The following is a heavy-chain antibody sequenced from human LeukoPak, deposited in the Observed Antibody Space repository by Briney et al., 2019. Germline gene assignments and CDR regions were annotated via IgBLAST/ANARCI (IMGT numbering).Heavy chain of an antibody. CDR3: AKDIKQQLVFWYFDL. CDR2: ISGRTGGT. CDR1: GFTFNTNA. Sequence: GGSLRLSCAASGFTFNTNAMSWVRRAPGKGLEWVSAISGRTGGTYYADSVKGRFTISRDNSKNTLYLQMNSLRAEDTAMYYCAKDIKQQLVFWYFDLWGRGTLVTVSS. V-gene: IGHV3-23*01. D-gene: IGHD6-13*01. J-gene: IGHJ2*01.